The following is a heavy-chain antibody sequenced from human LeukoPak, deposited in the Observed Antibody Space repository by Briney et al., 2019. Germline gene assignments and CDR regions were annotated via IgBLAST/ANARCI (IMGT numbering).Heavy chain of an antibody. CDR1: GFTFNSYS. CDR2: ISSSSSYI. CDR3: ARGGRRIAVAGTALDY. D-gene: IGHD6-19*01. V-gene: IGHV3-21*01. J-gene: IGHJ4*02. Sequence: GGSLRLSCAASGFTFNSYSMNWVRQAPGKGLEWVSSISSSSSYIYYADSVKGRFTISRDNAKNSLYLQMNSLRAEDTAVYYCARGGRRIAVAGTALDYWGQGTLVTVSS.